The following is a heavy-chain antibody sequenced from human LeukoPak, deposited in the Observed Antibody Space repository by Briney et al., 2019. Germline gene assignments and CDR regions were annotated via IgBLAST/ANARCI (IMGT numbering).Heavy chain of an antibody. V-gene: IGHV4-39*01. Sequence: PSEILSLTCTVSGASISSSSYYWGWLRQPPGKGLEWIGSIYYSGSTYYNPSLKSRFTISVDTSKHQFSLKLSSVAAADTAVYYCGSTALGYCSSTSCFTPHYFDYWGQGTLVTVSS. J-gene: IGHJ4*02. CDR3: GSTALGYCSSTSCFTPHYFDY. CDR2: IYYSGST. D-gene: IGHD2-2*01. CDR1: GASISSSSYY.